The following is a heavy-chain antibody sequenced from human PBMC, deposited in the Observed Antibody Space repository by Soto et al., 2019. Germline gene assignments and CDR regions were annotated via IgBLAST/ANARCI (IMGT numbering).Heavy chain of an antibody. CDR3: ARIPYTIFGVVPRLGYCYGMDV. CDR2: IDWDDDK. D-gene: IGHD3-3*01. Sequence: SGPTLVNPTQTLTLTCTFSGFSLSTSGMCVSWIRQPPGKALEWLALIDWDDDKYYSTSLKTRLTISKDTSKNQVVLTMTNMDPVDTATYYCARIPYTIFGVVPRLGYCYGMDVWGQGTTVTVSS. J-gene: IGHJ6*02. V-gene: IGHV2-70*01. CDR1: GFSLSTSGMC.